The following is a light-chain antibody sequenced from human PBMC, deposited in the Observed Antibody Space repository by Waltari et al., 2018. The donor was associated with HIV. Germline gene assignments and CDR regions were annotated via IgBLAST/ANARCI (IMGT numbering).Light chain of an antibody. V-gene: IGLV1-51*01. CDR3: GTWDRSLSAAV. J-gene: IGLJ3*02. CDR1: TSNIGNAY. Sequence: QSVLTQPPSVSAAPGQKVTISCSGSTSNIGNAYVSCYQHVPGAAPRLLIYDNNKRPSGIPDRFSGSRSGTSATLGITGLQTGDEAHYYCGTWDRSLSAAVFGGGTKLTVL. CDR2: DNN.